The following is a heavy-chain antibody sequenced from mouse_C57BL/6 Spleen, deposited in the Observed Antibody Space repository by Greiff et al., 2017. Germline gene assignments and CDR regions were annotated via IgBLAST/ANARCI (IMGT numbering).Heavy chain of an antibody. V-gene: IGHV1-63*01. CDR2: IYPGGGYT. CDR3: ARASYVDY. Sequence: VQLQQSGAELVRPGTSVKMSCKASGYTFTNYWIGWAKQRPGHGLEWIGDIYPGGGYTNYNEKFKGKATLTVYKPSSTAYMQLSSLTSEDSAVYYCARASYVDYWGQGTTLTVSS. D-gene: IGHD1-2*01. J-gene: IGHJ2*01. CDR1: GYTFTNYW.